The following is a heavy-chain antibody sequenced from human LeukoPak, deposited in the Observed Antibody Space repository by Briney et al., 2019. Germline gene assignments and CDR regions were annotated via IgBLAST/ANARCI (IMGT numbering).Heavy chain of an antibody. J-gene: IGHJ4*02. CDR3: ASPGYNYGHFDY. CDR1: GYTFTSYY. CDR2: INPSGGST. V-gene: IGHV1-46*01. D-gene: IGHD5-18*01. Sequence: RASVKVSCKASGYTFTSYYMHWVRQAPGQGLEWMGTINPSGGSTSYAQKFQGRVTMTRDTSTSTVYMELSSLRSEDTAVYYCASPGYNYGHFDYWGQGTLVTVSS.